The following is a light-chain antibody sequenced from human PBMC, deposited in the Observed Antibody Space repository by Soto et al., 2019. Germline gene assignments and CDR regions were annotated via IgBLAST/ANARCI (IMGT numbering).Light chain of an antibody. CDR1: QSVSSN. V-gene: IGKV3-15*01. Sequence: EIVMTQSPATLSVSPGERATLSCRASQSVSSNLAWYQQKPGQAPRLLIYGASTRATGIPAGFSGSGSGTEFTLTISSLQSEDVAVYYCQQYNNWPRTFGQGTKV. CDR2: GAS. CDR3: QQYNNWPRT. J-gene: IGKJ1*01.